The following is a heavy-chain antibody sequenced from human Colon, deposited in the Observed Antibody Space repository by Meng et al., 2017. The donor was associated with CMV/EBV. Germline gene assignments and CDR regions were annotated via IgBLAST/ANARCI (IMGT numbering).Heavy chain of an antibody. D-gene: IGHD4-11*01. V-gene: IGHV4-39*07. CDR2: IYYSGST. Sequence: SETLSLTCTVSGGSISSGRYYWGWIRQPPGKGLEWIGSIYYSGSTYYNPSLKSRVTISVDTSKNQFSLKLSSVTAADTAVYYCAREADFTNVDYWGQGTLVTVSS. CDR1: GGSISSGRYY. J-gene: IGHJ4*02. CDR3: AREADFTNVDY.